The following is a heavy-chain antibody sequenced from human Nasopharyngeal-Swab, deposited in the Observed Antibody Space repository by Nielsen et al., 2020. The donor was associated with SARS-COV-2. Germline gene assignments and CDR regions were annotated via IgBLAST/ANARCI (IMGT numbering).Heavy chain of an antibody. CDR1: GFTFSNSA. J-gene: IGHJ4*02. D-gene: IGHD4/OR15-4a*01. CDR3: AKEEVPNDY. Sequence: GGSLRLSCSVSGFTFSNSALCWVRQAPGKGLEWVSAISISGATTFYADSVRGRSTISRDNDRNTVYLQMSSLTVEDTAIYYCAKEEVPNDYWGQGTLVTVSS. V-gene: IGHV3-23*01. CDR2: ISISGATT.